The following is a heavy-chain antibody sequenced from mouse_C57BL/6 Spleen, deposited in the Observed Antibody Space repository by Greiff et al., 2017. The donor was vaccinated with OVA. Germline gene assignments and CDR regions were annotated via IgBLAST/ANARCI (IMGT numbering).Heavy chain of an antibody. J-gene: IGHJ4*01. D-gene: IGHD3-1*01. Sequence: QVQLQQPGAELVRPGTSVKLSCKASGYTFTSYWMHWVKQRPGQGLEWIGVIDPSDSYTNYNQKFKGKATLTVDTSSSTAYMQLSSLTSEDSAVYYWARRPARGAMDYWGQGTSVTVSS. V-gene: IGHV1-59*01. CDR1: GYTFTSYW. CDR3: ARRPARGAMDY. CDR2: IDPSDSYT.